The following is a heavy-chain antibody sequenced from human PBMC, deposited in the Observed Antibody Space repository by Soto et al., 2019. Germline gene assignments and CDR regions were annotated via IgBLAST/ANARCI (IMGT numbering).Heavy chain of an antibody. J-gene: IGHJ4*02. CDR3: ARDLGQGAGLYYLFDY. CDR2: ISYDGSNK. V-gene: IGHV3-30-3*01. Sequence: PGGSLRLSCAASGFTFSSYAMHWVRQAPGKGLEWVAVISYDGSNKYYADSVKGRFTISRDNSKNTLYLQMNSLRAEDTAVYYCARDLGQGAGLYYLFDYWGQGTLVTVSS. D-gene: IGHD3-10*01. CDR1: GFTFSSYA.